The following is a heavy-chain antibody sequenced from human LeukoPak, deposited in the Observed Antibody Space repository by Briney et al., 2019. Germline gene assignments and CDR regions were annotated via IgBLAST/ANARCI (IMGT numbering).Heavy chain of an antibody. CDR2: IYTSGST. CDR1: GGSISSGSYY. CDR3: ARDQGYGDYGTVDY. V-gene: IGHV4-61*02. Sequence: PSETLSLTCTASGGSISSGSYYWSWIRQPAGKGLEWIGRIYTSGSTNYNPSLKSRVTISVDTSKNQFSLKLSSVTAADTAVYYCARDQGYGDYGTVDYWGQGTLVTVSS. D-gene: IGHD4-17*01. J-gene: IGHJ4*02.